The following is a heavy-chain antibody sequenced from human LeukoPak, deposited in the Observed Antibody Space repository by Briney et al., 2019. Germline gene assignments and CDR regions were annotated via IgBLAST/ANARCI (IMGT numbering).Heavy chain of an antibody. D-gene: IGHD6-13*01. J-gene: IGHJ5*02. CDR2: IYYSGST. CDR3: ARGEWQQLVGTT. CDR1: GGSISSYY. Sequence: SQTLSLTCTVSGGSISSYYWSWIRQPPGKGLEWIGYIYYSGSTNYNPSLKSRVTISVDTSKNQFSLKLSSVTAADTAVYYCARGEWQQLVGTTWGQGTLVTVSS. V-gene: IGHV4-59*01.